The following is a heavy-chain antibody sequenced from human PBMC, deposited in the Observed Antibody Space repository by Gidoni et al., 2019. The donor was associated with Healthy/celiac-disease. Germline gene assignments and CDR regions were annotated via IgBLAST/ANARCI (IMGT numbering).Heavy chain of an antibody. Sequence: EVQLVESGGGLVQPGRSLRLSCTASGFTFGAYAMSWFRQAPGKGLEWVGFIRSKAYGGTTEYAASVKGRFTISRDDSKSIAYLQMNSLKTEDTAVYYCTRVGSGYGEMFLDYWGQGTLVTVSS. J-gene: IGHJ4*02. V-gene: IGHV3-49*03. CDR3: TRVGSGYGEMFLDY. D-gene: IGHD4-17*01. CDR2: IRSKAYGGTT. CDR1: GFTFGAYA.